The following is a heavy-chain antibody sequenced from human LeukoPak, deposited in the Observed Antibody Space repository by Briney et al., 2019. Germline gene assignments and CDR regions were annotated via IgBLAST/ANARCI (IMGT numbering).Heavy chain of an antibody. CDR3: ARDLSSGSYRDAFDI. CDR1: GYTFTSYG. J-gene: IGHJ3*02. Sequence: ASVKVSCKASGYTFTSYGISWVRQAPGQGLEWIGWISAYNGNTNYAKKLQGRVTMTTDTSTSTAYMELRSLRSDDTAVYYCARDLSSGSYRDAFDIWGQGTMVTVSS. V-gene: IGHV1-18*01. CDR2: ISAYNGNT. D-gene: IGHD1-26*01.